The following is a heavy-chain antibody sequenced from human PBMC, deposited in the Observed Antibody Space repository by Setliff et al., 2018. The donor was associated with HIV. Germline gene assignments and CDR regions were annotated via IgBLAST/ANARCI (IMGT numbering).Heavy chain of an antibody. CDR1: GGTFSSYA. D-gene: IGHD6-13*01. J-gene: IGHJ5*02. CDR2: IVPIFGTA. V-gene: IGHV1-69*05. Sequence: GASVKVSCKASGGTFSSYAISWVRQAPGQGLEWMGGIVPIFGTANYAQKFQGRVTITTDESTSTADMELSSLRSEDTDGYDCAGVADSSQGRDWGFDPWGQGTLVTVSS. CDR3: AGVADSSQGRDWGFDP.